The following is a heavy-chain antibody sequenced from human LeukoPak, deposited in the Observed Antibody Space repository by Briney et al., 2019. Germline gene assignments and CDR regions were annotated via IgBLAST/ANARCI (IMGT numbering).Heavy chain of an antibody. J-gene: IGHJ4*02. V-gene: IGHV1-8*01. CDR3: ARVHYDILTGYGREDY. CDR1: GYTFTSYD. Sequence: ASVKVSCKASGYTFTSYDINWVRQATGQGLEWMGWMNPNSGNTGYAQKFQGRVTMTRNTSISTAYMELSSLRSEGTAVYYCARVHYDILTGYGREDYWGQGTLVTVSS. D-gene: IGHD3-9*01. CDR2: MNPNSGNT.